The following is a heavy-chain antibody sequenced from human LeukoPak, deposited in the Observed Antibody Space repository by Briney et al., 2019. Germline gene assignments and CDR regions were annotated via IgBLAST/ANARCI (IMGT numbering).Heavy chain of an antibody. CDR2: ISGSGGST. CDR1: GFTFSSYA. V-gene: IGHV3-23*01. CDR3: AKIPQVVPAAISSC. D-gene: IGHD2-2*02. J-gene: IGHJ4*02. Sequence: PGGSQRLSCTASGFTFSSYAMSWVRQAPGKGLEWVSAISGSGGSTYYADSVKGRFTISRDNSKNTLYLQMNSLRAEDTAVYYCAKIPQVVPAAISSCWGQGTLVSVST.